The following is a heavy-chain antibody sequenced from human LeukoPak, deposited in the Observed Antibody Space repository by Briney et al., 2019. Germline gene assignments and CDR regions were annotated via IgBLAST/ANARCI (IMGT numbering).Heavy chain of an antibody. V-gene: IGHV3-74*01. Sequence: GGSLRLSCAASGFTFSSHWMHWVRQAPGKGLVWVSRINSDGSGPIYADSVKGRFTISRDNAKNTLYLEMNSLRVEDTAVYHCVASSGYPVDWGQGTLVTVSS. D-gene: IGHD3-22*01. J-gene: IGHJ4*02. CDR1: GFTFSSHW. CDR2: INSDGSGP. CDR3: VASSGYPVD.